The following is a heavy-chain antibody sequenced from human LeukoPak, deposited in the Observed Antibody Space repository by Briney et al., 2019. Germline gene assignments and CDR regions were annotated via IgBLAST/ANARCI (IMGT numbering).Heavy chain of an antibody. CDR1: GGSISSYY. J-gene: IGHJ4*02. CDR2: IYYSGST. D-gene: IGHD6-13*01. CDR3: ARVYGSSWLYYYDY. Sequence: SETLSLTCTVSGGSISSYYWSWIRQPPGKGLEWIGYIYYSGSTKYNPSLKSRVTISVDTSKNQFSLKLSSVTAADTAVYYCARVYGSSWLYYYDYWGQGTLVTVSS. V-gene: IGHV4-59*08.